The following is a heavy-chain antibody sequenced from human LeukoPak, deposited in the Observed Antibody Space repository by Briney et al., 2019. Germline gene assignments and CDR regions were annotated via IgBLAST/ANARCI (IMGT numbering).Heavy chain of an antibody. J-gene: IGHJ5*01. CDR1: GFTVSSNY. Sequence: PGGSLRLSCAASGFTVSSNYMSCVRQAPGKGLEWVSVIYSGGGTYYADSVKGRFTISRDNAKNTMYLEMSSLRAEDTAVYYCAKRGDGGAWYDSWGQGTLVIVSS. D-gene: IGHD5-24*01. CDR3: AKRGDGGAWYDS. CDR2: IYSGGGT. V-gene: IGHV3-53*01.